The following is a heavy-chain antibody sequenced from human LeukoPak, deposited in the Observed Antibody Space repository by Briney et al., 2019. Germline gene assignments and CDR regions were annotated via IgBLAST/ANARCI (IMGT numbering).Heavy chain of an antibody. CDR1: GVTISNAW. D-gene: IGHD3-10*01. Sequence: AGTLRLSCAASGVTISNAWMSWVRQAPGKGLEWVGRIKCKVDGGTTDYGAPVKRRFTISRDDYINTLYLQMNSLKTEHTAVYYCTTTHVLLWFGEPEYWGQGTLVSVSS. CDR3: TTTHVLLWFGEPEY. J-gene: IGHJ4*02. V-gene: IGHV3-15*01. CDR2: IKCKVDGGTT.